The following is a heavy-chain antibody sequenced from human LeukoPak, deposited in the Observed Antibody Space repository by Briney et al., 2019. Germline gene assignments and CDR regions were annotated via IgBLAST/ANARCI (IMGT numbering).Heavy chain of an antibody. CDR2: IWYDGSNE. J-gene: IGHJ4*02. CDR3: ARGSNSGYSIDY. CDR1: GFSFNSYG. D-gene: IGHD3-22*01. Sequence: GGSLRLSCAVSGFSFNSYGMHWVRQAPGKGLEWVAVIWYDGSNENYADSVKGRFTISRDNSKNTLYLQMNSLRAEDTAVYFCARGSNSGYSIDYWGQGTLATVSS. V-gene: IGHV3-33*01.